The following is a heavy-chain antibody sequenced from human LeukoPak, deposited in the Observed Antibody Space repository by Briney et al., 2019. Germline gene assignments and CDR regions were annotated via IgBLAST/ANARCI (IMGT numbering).Heavy chain of an antibody. CDR3: ARGVVAATFYYYMDV. CDR2: IKPNSGGT. V-gene: IGHV1-2*02. D-gene: IGHD2-15*01. Sequence: ASVKVSCKASGYTFTGHSMYWVRQAPGQGLEWMGWIKPNSGGTNYAQKFQGRVTMTRDTSISTAYMELSRLRSDDTAVYYCARGVVAATFYYYMDVWGKGTTVTVSS. J-gene: IGHJ6*03. CDR1: GYTFTGHS.